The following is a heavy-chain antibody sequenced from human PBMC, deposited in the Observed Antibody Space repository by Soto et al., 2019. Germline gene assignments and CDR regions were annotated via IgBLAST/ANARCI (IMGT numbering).Heavy chain of an antibody. CDR2: INEDGRIT. CDR3: ARDIGDVGSH. D-gene: IGHD3-10*01. Sequence: EVQLVESGGGLVQPGGSLRLSCAASGFTFSTNWMHWVRQVAGKGLIWVSRINEDGRITDYADSAKGRFTISRDNAKNTLYLQMNSLRAEDTAVYYCARDIGDVGSHWGQGTLVTVAS. J-gene: IGHJ4*02. V-gene: IGHV3-74*01. CDR1: GFTFSTNW.